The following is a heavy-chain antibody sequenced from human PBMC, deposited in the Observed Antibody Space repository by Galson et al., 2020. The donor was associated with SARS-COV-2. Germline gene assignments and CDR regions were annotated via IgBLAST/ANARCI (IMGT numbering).Heavy chain of an antibody. CDR2: IYYSGST. CDR3: AANYYDSSGYYGFFDY. Sequence: SETLSLTCTVSGGSVSSGSYYWSWIRQPPGKGLEWIGYIYYSGSTNYNPSLKSRVTISVDTSKNQFSLKLSSVTAADPAVYYCAANYYDSSGYYGFFDYWCQGTLVTVFS. J-gene: IGHJ4*02. V-gene: IGHV4-61*01. CDR1: GGSVSSGSYY. D-gene: IGHD3-22*01.